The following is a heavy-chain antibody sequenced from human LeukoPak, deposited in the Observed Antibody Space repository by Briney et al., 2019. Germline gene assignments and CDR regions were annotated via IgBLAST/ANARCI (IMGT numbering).Heavy chain of an antibody. V-gene: IGHV4-59*01. Sequence: PSETLSLTCTVSGGSISSYYWSWIRQPPGKGLEWIGYIHYSGSTNYNPSLKSRLTISVETSKNQFSLKLSSVTAADTAVYYCARVYYSSSYDYWYFDLWGRGTLVTVSS. D-gene: IGHD6-13*01. CDR3: ARVYYSSSYDYWYFDL. J-gene: IGHJ2*01. CDR2: IHYSGST. CDR1: GGSISSYY.